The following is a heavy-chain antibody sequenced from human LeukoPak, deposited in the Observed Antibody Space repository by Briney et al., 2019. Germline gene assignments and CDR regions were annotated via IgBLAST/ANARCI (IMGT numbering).Heavy chain of an antibody. J-gene: IGHJ4*02. V-gene: IGHV4-61*01. CDR2: IYYSGST. Sequence: PSETLSLTCTVSGGSVSSGSYYWSWIRQPPGRGLEWIVYIYYSGSTNYNPSLKSRVTISVDTSKNQFSLKLSSVTAADTAVYYCAAHGSGSYNFDYWGQGTLVTVSS. D-gene: IGHD3-10*01. CDR1: GGSVSSGSYY. CDR3: AAHGSGSYNFDY.